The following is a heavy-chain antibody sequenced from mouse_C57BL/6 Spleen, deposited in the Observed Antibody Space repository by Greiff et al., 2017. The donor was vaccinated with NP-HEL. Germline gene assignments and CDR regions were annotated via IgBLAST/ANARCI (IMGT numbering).Heavy chain of an antibody. D-gene: IGHD1-1*01. CDR1: GFNIKNTY. V-gene: IGHV14-3*01. CDR3: ARSRYYDSSEMDY. CDR2: IDPANGNT. J-gene: IGHJ4*01. Sequence: VQLKQSVAELVRPGASVKLSCTASGFNIKNTYMHWVKQRPEQGLEWIGRIDPANGNTKYAPKFQGKATITADTSSNTAYLQLSSLTAEDTAIYYCARSRYYDSSEMDYWGQGTSVTVSS.